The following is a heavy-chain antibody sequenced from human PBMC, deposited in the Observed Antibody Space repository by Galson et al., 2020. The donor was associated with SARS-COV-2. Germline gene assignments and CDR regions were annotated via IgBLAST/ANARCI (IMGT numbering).Heavy chain of an antibody. D-gene: IGHD1-26*01. J-gene: IGHJ6*02. CDR2: IYTSGST. CDR3: ARDYSYYYYYGMDV. CDR1: GGSISSGSYY. Sequence: SETLSLTCTVSGGSISSGSYYWSWIRQPAGKGLEWIGRIYTSGSTNYNPSLKSRVTISVDTSKNQFSLKLSSVTAADTAVYYCARDYSYYYYYGMDVWGQGTTVTVSS. V-gene: IGHV4-61*02.